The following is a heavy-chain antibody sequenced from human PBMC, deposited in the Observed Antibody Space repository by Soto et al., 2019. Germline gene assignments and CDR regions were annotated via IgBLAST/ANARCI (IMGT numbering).Heavy chain of an antibody. D-gene: IGHD3-10*01. CDR3: ARGGSGSYYNSYYYGMDV. V-gene: IGHV1-69*13. Sequence: SVKVSCKASGGTFSSYAISWVRQAPGQGLEWMGGIIPIFGTANYAQKFQGRVTITADESTSTAYMELSSLRSEDTAVYYCARGGSGSYYNSYYYGMDVWGQGTTVTVSS. J-gene: IGHJ6*02. CDR1: GGTFSSYA. CDR2: IIPIFGTA.